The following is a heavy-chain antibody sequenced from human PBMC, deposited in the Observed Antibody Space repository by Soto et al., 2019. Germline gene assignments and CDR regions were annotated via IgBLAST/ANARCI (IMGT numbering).Heavy chain of an antibody. CDR1: GASVSSGAYY. D-gene: IGHD6-13*01. CDR2: IYYSGCT. J-gene: IGHJ6*02. Sequence: SETLSLTCTVSGASVSSGAYYWGWVRQRPGRGLEWIGYIYYSGCTNYNTSLKSRVTTSLDTSKNQFSLKLSSVTAADTAVYYCARDHGAAAGTYYYYGMDVWGQGTTVTVSS. CDR3: ARDHGAAAGTYYYYGMDV. V-gene: IGHV4-61*08.